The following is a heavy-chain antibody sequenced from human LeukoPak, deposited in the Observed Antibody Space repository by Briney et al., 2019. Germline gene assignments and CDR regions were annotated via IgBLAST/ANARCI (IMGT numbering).Heavy chain of an antibody. J-gene: IGHJ4*02. CDR1: GFTFTDYA. D-gene: IGHD4/OR15-4a*01. CDR3: AKESGALGAPLYDY. CDR2: ISGSGGST. V-gene: IGHV3-23*01. Sequence: GGSLRLSCAASGFTFTDYAMTWVRQAPGKGLEWVSAISGSGGSTYYADSVKGRFTISRDNAKNTLFLQMNNLRAEDTAVYYCAKESGALGAPLYDYWGRGILVTASS.